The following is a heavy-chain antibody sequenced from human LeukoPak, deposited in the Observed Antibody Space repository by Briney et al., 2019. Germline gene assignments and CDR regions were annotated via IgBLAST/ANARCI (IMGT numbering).Heavy chain of an antibody. D-gene: IGHD4-23*01. CDR1: GGSFSGYY. CDR2: INHSGST. CDR3: ARGHGGNSGY. Sequence: SETLSLTCAVYGGSFSGYYWSWIRQPPGKGLEWIGEINHSGSTNYNPSLKSRVTISVDTSKNQFSLELSSVTAADTAVYYCARGHGGNSGYWGQGTLVTVSS. V-gene: IGHV4-34*01. J-gene: IGHJ4*02.